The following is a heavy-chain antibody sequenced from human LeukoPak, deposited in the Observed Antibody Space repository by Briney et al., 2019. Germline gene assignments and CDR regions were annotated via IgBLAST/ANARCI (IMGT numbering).Heavy chain of an antibody. CDR2: ISSSSSYI. V-gene: IGHV3-21*01. Sequence: GGSLRLSSAASGFTFCSYSMNWVRQGPGKGLEWGLSISSSSSYISYADPVRGRLTISRANAKNSMYLNMNSLRAEDTAVYYCARDREGYCSGTSCFTWGQGTLVTVSS. CDR3: ARDREGYCSGTSCFT. CDR1: GFTFCSYS. J-gene: IGHJ4*02. D-gene: IGHD2-2*02.